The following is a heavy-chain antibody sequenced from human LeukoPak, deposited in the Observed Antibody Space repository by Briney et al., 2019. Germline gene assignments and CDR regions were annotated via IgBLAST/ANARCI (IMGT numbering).Heavy chain of an antibody. V-gene: IGHV1-2*02. Sequence: APVKVSCKASGYTFTGYYLHWVRQAPGQGLEWMGWINPNSGDTNYPLKFRGRVTMTRDTSISTAYMELNSLRSDDTAVYYCARAAREYIYYYFDYWGQGALVTVSS. D-gene: IGHD5-18*01. CDR1: GYTFTGYY. CDR3: ARAAREYIYYYFDY. J-gene: IGHJ4*02. CDR2: INPNSGDT.